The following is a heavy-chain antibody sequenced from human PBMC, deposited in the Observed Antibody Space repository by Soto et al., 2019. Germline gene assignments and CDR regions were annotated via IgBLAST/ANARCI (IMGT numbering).Heavy chain of an antibody. CDR1: GGSISSSSYY. Sequence: SETLSLTCTVSGGSISSSSYYWGWIRQPPGKGLEWIGSIYYSGSTYYNPSLKSRVTISVDTSKNQFSLKLSSVTAADTAVYYCASTPPKYCSGGSCYFIRSSYYFDYWGQGTLVTVSS. J-gene: IGHJ4*02. V-gene: IGHV4-39*01. D-gene: IGHD2-15*01. CDR3: ASTPPKYCSGGSCYFIRSSYYFDY. CDR2: IYYSGST.